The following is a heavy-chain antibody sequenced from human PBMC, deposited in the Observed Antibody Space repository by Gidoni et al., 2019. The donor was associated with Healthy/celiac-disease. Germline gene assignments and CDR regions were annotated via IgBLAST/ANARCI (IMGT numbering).Heavy chain of an antibody. D-gene: IGHD6-19*01. CDR1: GGTFSSYA. CDR2: IIPIFGTA. J-gene: IGHJ4*02. Sequence: QVQLVQSGAEVKKPGSSVKVPCKASGGTFSSYAISWVRQAPGQGLEWMGGIIPIFGTANYAQKFQGRVTITADESTSTAYMELSSLRSEDTAVYYCATMESSGWTRQTVDYWGQGTLVTVSS. V-gene: IGHV1-69*01. CDR3: ATMESSGWTRQTVDY.